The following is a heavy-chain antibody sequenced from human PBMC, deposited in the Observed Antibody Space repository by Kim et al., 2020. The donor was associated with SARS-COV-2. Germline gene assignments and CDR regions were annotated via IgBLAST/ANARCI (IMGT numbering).Heavy chain of an antibody. Sequence: TNYADSVQGRFTISRDNAKNSLYLQMNSLRAEDTAVYYCARVYQLSVDYWGQGTLVTVSS. D-gene: IGHD1-1*01. CDR2: T. CDR3: ARVYQLSVDY. V-gene: IGHV3-11*05. J-gene: IGHJ4*02.